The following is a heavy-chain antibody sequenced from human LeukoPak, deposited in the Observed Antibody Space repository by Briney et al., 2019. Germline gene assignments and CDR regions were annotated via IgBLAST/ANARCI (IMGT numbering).Heavy chain of an antibody. CDR1: GFTFSSYG. CDR3: AKGLTTHPDY. J-gene: IGHJ4*02. CDR2: ISYDGSNK. V-gene: IGHV3-30*18. Sequence: GGSLRLSCAASGFTFSSYGMHWVRQAPGKGLGWVAVISYDGSNKNYADSVKGRFTISRDNSKNTLYLQMNSLRAEDTAVYYCAKGLTTHPDYWGQGTLVTVSS. D-gene: IGHD4-17*01.